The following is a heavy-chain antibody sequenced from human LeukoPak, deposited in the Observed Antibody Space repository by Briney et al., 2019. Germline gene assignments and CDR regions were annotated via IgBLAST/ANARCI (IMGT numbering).Heavy chain of an antibody. CDR1: GGSFSGYY. V-gene: IGHV4-34*01. D-gene: IGHD4-23*01. CDR2: INHSGST. J-gene: IGHJ6*03. CDR3: ASTVVTPLFYYYYMDV. Sequence: SETLSLTCAVYGGSFSGYYWSWIRQPPGKGLEWIGEINHSGSTNYNPSLKSRVTISVDTSKNQFSLKLSSVTAADTAVYYCASTVVTPLFYYYYMDVWGKGTTVTISS.